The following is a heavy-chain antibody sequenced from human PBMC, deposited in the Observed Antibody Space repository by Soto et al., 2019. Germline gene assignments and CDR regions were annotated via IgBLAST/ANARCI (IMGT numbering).Heavy chain of an antibody. D-gene: IGHD2-2*01. V-gene: IGHV1-18*04. CDR1: GYTFTSYG. Sequence: ASVNVSFKASGYTFTSYGLSWVRQAPGQGLEWMGWISVSNGNTNYAQKLHGRVTMTTDTATSTAYMELRSLRSDDTAVYYCARGGYCTSSSCYEDYYHGMDVWGQGTTVPVSS. CDR2: ISVSNGNT. CDR3: ARGGYCTSSSCYEDYYHGMDV. J-gene: IGHJ6*02.